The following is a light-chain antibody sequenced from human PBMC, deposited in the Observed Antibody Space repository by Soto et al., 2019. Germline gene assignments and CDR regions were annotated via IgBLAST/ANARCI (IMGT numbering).Light chain of an antibody. J-gene: IGKJ4*01. Sequence: EIVMTQSPATLSVSPGERATLSCRASQGVSSYLAWYQQKPGQAPRLLIYGASTRATGIPARFSGSGFGTDFTLTISSLEPEDFAVYYCQQRTNGLTFGGGTKV. CDR3: QQRTNGLT. V-gene: IGKV3-11*01. CDR2: GAS. CDR1: QGVSSY.